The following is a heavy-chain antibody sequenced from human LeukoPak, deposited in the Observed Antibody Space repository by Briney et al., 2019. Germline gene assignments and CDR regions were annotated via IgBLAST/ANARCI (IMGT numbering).Heavy chain of an antibody. J-gene: IGHJ4*02. CDR1: GFTFSSYW. CDR2: IKQDGSEK. Sequence: GGSLRLSCAASGFTFSSYWMSWVRQAPGKGLEWVANIKQDGSEKYYVDSVKGRFTISRDNAKNSLYLQMNSLRAEDTAVYYCARDRGWPAGGQWPYYFDYWGQGALVTVSS. D-gene: IGHD6-19*01. CDR3: ARDRGWPAGGQWPYYFDY. V-gene: IGHV3-7*01.